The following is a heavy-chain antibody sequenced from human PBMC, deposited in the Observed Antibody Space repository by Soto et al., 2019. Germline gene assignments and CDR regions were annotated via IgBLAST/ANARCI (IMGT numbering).Heavy chain of an antibody. CDR3: AKGRGGGGTVTTQAFDY. J-gene: IGHJ4*02. Sequence: EVQLLESGGGLVQPGGSLSLSCAASGFTFSSHAMGWVRQAPGKGLEWVSGISGSGGSTNYADSVQGRFIISRDNSENTLYLQMSSLRADDTAVYYCAKGRGGGGTVTTQAFDYWGQGTLVTVSS. D-gene: IGHD4-17*01. CDR1: GFTFSSHA. V-gene: IGHV3-23*01. CDR2: ISGSGGST.